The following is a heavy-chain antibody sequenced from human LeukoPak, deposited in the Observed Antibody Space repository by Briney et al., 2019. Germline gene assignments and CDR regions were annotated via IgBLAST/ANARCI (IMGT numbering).Heavy chain of an antibody. CDR3: ARGRAGGRKAFDI. V-gene: IGHV4-34*01. Sequence: PSETLSLTCAVYGGSFSGYYWSWIRQPPGKGLEWIGEINHSGSTNYNPSLKSRVAISVDTSQNQFSLKLSSVTAADTAVYYCARGRAGGRKAFDIWGQGTMVTVPS. CDR2: INHSGST. CDR1: GGSFSGYY. J-gene: IGHJ3*02. D-gene: IGHD1-26*01.